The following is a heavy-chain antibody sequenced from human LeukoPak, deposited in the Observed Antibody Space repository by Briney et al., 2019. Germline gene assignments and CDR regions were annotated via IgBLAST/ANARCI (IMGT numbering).Heavy chain of an antibody. CDR2: IIPIFGTA. Sequence: GASVKVSCKASGGTFSSYAISWVRQAPGQGLEWMGRIIPIFGTANYAQKFQGRVTITTDESTSTAYMELSSLRSEDTAVYYCARDGSRGSSSSGVRYGYWGQGTLVTVSS. CDR3: ARDGSRGSSSSGVRYGY. J-gene: IGHJ4*02. V-gene: IGHV1-69*05. D-gene: IGHD6-6*01. CDR1: GGTFSSYA.